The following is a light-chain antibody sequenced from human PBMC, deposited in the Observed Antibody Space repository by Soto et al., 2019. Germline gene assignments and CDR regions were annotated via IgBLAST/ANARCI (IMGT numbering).Light chain of an antibody. Sequence: EIVLTQSPGTRSLSPGERATLSFRASQIVGSNLAGYQQKPGQAPRLLIYGASTRATGIPARFSGSGSGTELTLTIGSLQPEDFAVYYCQKYTNWPLTFGGGTKVDIK. J-gene: IGKJ4*01. CDR2: GAS. CDR3: QKYTNWPLT. CDR1: QIVGSN. V-gene: IGKV3D-15*01.